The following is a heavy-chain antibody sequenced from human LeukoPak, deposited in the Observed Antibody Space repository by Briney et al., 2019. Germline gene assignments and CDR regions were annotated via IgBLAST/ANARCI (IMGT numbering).Heavy chain of an antibody. CDR3: ARHFGYYDSSGYYSDVGFDY. J-gene: IGHJ4*02. D-gene: IGHD3-22*01. CDR2: MNPNSGNT. Sequence: ASVKVSCKASGYTFTSYDINWVRQATGQGLEWMGWMNPNSGNTGYAQKFQGRVTMTRNTSISTAYMELSSLRSEDTAVYYCARHFGYYDSSGYYSDVGFDYWGREPWSPSPQ. CDR1: GYTFTSYD. V-gene: IGHV1-8*01.